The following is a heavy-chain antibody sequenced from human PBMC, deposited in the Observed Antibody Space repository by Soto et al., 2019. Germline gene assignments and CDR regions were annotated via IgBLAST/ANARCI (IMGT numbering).Heavy chain of an antibody. CDR1: GFTFSSYG. Sequence: GGSLRLSCAASGFTFSSYGMHWVRQAPGKGLEWVAVISYDGSNKYYADSVKGRFTISRDNSKNTLYLQMNSLRAEDTAVYYCAKQLSGYSYGYDYWGQGTLVTVSS. V-gene: IGHV3-30*18. CDR3: AKQLSGYSYGYDY. D-gene: IGHD5-18*01. CDR2: ISYDGSNK. J-gene: IGHJ4*02.